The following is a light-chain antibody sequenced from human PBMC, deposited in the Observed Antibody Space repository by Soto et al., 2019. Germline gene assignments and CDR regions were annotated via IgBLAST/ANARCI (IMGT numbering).Light chain of an antibody. Sequence: EILMTQSPATLSLSPGERATLSCRASQSVYSNLAWYQQRPGQPPRLLIYGASSRATGIPARFSGSGSGTDFTLTISSLQSEDFAVYYCQQYNSYSPYTFGQGTNLEIK. V-gene: IGKV3-15*01. J-gene: IGKJ2*01. CDR3: QQYNSYSPYT. CDR2: GAS. CDR1: QSVYSN.